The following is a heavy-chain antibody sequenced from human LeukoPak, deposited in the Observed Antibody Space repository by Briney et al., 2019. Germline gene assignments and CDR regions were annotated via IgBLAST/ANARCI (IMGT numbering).Heavy chain of an antibody. D-gene: IGHD3-9*01. CDR1: GGSISSYY. V-gene: IGHV4-59*01. CDR2: IYYSGST. J-gene: IGHJ4*02. Sequence: SETLSLTCTVSGGSISSYYWSWIRQPPGKGLEWIGYIYYSGSTNYNPSLKSRVTISVDTSKNQFSLKLSPVTAADTAVYYCARALRYFDWGRGSGPGSFDCWGQGTLVTVSS. CDR3: ARALRYFDWGRGSGPGSFDC.